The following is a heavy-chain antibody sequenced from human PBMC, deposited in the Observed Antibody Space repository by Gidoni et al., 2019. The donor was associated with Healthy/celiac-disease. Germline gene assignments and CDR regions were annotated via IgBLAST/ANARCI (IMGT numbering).Heavy chain of an antibody. CDR3: ARILGVFGVVTPYFDY. CDR1: GFSLITARMG. D-gene: IGHD3-3*01. CDR2: ICSNDEK. V-gene: IGHV2-26*01. Sequence: QVTLKESGPVLVKPTETLTPPCTVSGFSLITARMGVSWIRQPPGKALEWLAHICSNDEKSYSTSLKSRLTISKDTSKSQVVLTMTNMDPVDTATYYCARILGVFGVVTPYFDYWGQGTLVTVSS. J-gene: IGHJ4*02.